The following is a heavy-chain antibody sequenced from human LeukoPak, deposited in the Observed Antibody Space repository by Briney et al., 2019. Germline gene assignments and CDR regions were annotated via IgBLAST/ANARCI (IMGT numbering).Heavy chain of an antibody. D-gene: IGHD6-6*01. CDR1: GGSISTYY. V-gene: IGHV4-59*01. Sequence: SETLSLTCTVSGGSISTYYWNWIRQPPGKGLEWIGYIYHSGSTNYNPSLQSRDTLSVDTSKNQFSLNLNSVTAADTAVYYCARGGAARLHFQNWGQGTLVTVSS. CDR2: IYHSGST. CDR3: ARGGAARLHFQN. J-gene: IGHJ1*01.